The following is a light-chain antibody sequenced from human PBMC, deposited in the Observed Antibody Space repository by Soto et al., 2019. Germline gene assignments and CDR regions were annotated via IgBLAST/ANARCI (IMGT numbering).Light chain of an antibody. CDR3: AARDDRLNGRV. J-gene: IGLJ2*01. V-gene: IGLV1-36*01. CDR1: SSNIGDNA. CDR2: YDA. Sequence: QSVLIQPPSVSGAPGQTVTISCSGSSSNIGDNAVTWYQQVPGKAPRLLIYYDALLPSGVSDRFPGSKSGTSASLAISGLQPQDEADYYCAARDDRLNGRVFGGGTKLTVL.